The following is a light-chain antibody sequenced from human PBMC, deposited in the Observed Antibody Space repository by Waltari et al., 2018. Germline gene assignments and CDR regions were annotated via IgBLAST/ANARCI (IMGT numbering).Light chain of an antibody. J-gene: IGKJ2*01. V-gene: IGKV3-15*01. CDR3: QQYNNWPPYT. Sequence: EIVMTQSPVTLSVSPGESATLSCRASQNVSSNLAWHQQRPGQAPRLLIYGVSARATGIPARFSGSGYGTEFTLTISSLQSEDFAVYYCQQYNNWPPYTFGQGTKLEIK. CDR2: GVS. CDR1: QNVSSN.